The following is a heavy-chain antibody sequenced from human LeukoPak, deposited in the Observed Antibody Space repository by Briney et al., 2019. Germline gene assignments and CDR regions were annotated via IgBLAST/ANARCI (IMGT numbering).Heavy chain of an antibody. V-gene: IGHV3-7*01. Sequence: GGSLRLSCAASGFTFSNNWMSWVRQAPGKGLECVANIKKDGSEKYYNNSVKGRFTISRDNAKNSLYLQMDSLRAEDTALYYCVKDAGTAWGQGTLVTVSS. J-gene: IGHJ5*02. CDR3: VKDAGTA. CDR2: IKKDGSEK. D-gene: IGHD2-8*02. CDR1: GFTFSNNW.